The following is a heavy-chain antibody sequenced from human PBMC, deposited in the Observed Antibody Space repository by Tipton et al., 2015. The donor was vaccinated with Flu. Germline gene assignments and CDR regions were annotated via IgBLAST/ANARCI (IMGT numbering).Heavy chain of an antibody. D-gene: IGHD3-10*01. CDR3: ARAFGSGTYSIHYFAD. J-gene: IGHJ4*02. CDR1: GGSFSGQF. Sequence: TLSLTCAVYGGSFSGQFWTWIRQPPGQGLEWIGEITNGGYTKYNPSLESRVTLSRDTSKRQFSLTLNSVTAADTAVYYCARAFGSGTYSIHYFADWGQGALVTVSS. CDR2: ITNGGYT. V-gene: IGHV4-34*01.